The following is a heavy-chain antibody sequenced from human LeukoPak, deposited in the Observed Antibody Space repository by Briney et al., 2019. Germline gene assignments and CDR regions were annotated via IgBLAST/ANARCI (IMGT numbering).Heavy chain of an antibody. CDR1: GVSISTYH. Sequence: SQTLSLTCTVSGVSISTYHWSWIRQPPGKGLEWIGYVQTSGSTDYNSSLKSRVTISVDTSKNQFSLKVTSVTAADSAIYYCASSGSWGASDYWGQGLMVTVSS. CDR3: ASSGSWGASDY. J-gene: IGHJ4*02. D-gene: IGHD1-26*01. CDR2: VQTSGST. V-gene: IGHV4-4*09.